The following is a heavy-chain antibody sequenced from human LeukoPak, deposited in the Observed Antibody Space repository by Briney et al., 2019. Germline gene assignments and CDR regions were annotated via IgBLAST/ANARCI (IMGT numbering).Heavy chain of an antibody. J-gene: IGHJ4*02. CDR2: IYYGGST. CDR1: GGSISSSSYY. V-gene: IGHV4-39*07. D-gene: IGHD2-2*01. Sequence: PSETLSLTCIVSGGSISSSSYYWGWIRQPPGKGLEWIGTIYYGGSTYYNPSLKSRLTISVDTSRNQFSLKVSSVNAADTAVYYCARDLGCSSASCYYSWGQGTLVTVSS. CDR3: ARDLGCSSASCYYS.